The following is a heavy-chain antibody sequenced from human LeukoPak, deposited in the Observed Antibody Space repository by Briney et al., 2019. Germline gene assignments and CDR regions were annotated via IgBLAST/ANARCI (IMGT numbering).Heavy chain of an antibody. D-gene: IGHD2-8*01. Sequence: GGSLRLSCAASGFTFSNYAMKWVRQAPGKGLEWVSVIDSSSSSSNIHYADSVKGRFTISRGNAKNSLYLQMSSLRAEDTAVYFCVTYLQRVCSNGVCSDYWGQGTLVTVSS. CDR2: IDSSSSSSNI. V-gene: IGHV3-21*01. CDR3: VTYLQRVCSNGVCSDY. CDR1: GFTFSNYA. J-gene: IGHJ4*02.